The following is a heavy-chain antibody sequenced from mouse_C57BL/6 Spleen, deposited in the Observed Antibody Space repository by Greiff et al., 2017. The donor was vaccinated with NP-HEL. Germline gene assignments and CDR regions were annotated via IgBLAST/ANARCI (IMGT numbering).Heavy chain of an antibody. D-gene: IGHD1-1*01. CDR3: GRFHDYGISYVYYFDY. Sequence: VQLQQSGPGLVQPSQSLSITCTVSGFSLTSYGVHWVRQSPGKGLEWLGVIWSGGSTDYNAAFISRLSISKDKSKSQAIFNTTRLQADDTAIVSCGRFHDYGISYVYYFDYWGQGTTLTVSS. CDR1: GFSLTSYG. J-gene: IGHJ2*01. V-gene: IGHV2-2*01. CDR2: IWSGGST.